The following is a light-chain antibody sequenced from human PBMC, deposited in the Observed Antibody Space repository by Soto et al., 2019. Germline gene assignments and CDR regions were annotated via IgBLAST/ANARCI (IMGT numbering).Light chain of an antibody. CDR3: QHYGRSPM. CDR1: QSVSSN. Sequence: EIVMAQSPATLSVSPGERATLSCRASQSVSSNLAWYQQKPGQAPRLLIYGASSRATGIPDRFTGSGSGTDFTLTISRLEPEDFAVYYCQHYGRSPMFGQGTKVDIK. J-gene: IGKJ1*01. V-gene: IGKV3-20*01. CDR2: GAS.